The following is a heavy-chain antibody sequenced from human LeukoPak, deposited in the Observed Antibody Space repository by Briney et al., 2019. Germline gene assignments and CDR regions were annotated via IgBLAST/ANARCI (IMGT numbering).Heavy chain of an antibody. V-gene: IGHV3-30-3*01. Sequence: GGSLRLSCAASGFTFSSYAMHWVRQAPGKGLEWVAVISYDGSNKYYADSVKGRFTISRDNSKNTLYLQMNSLRAEDTAVYYCARDPPRYSSSSEVDYWGQGTLVTVSS. D-gene: IGHD6-6*01. CDR1: GFTFSSYA. CDR2: ISYDGSNK. CDR3: ARDPPRYSSSSEVDY. J-gene: IGHJ4*02.